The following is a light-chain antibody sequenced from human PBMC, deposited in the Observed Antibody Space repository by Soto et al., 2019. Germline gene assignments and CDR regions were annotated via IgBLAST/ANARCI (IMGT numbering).Light chain of an antibody. V-gene: IGKV3-20*01. Sequence: EIVLKQSPGTLSLSPGERATLSCRASQSVSNVYLAWYQQKPGQAPRLLIYDTSNSATGIPDRFSGSGSGTDFTLTMSRLEPEDFAVYYCQQSGSSPRTFGQGTKLEIK. CDR1: QSVSNVY. CDR2: DTS. CDR3: QQSGSSPRT. J-gene: IGKJ2*01.